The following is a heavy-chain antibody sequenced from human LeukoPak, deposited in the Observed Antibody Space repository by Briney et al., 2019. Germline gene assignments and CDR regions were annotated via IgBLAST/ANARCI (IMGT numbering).Heavy chain of an antibody. CDR1: GFTFSSYG. J-gene: IGHJ1*01. CDR3: AKLSGWTFQH. V-gene: IGHV3-30*18. D-gene: IGHD3/OR15-3a*01. Sequence: GSLRLSCAASGFTFSSYGMHWVRQAPGKGLEWVAVISYDGSNKYYADSVKGRFTISRDNSKNTLYLQMNSLRAEDTAVYYCAKLSGWTFQHWGQGTLVTVSS. CDR2: ISYDGSNK.